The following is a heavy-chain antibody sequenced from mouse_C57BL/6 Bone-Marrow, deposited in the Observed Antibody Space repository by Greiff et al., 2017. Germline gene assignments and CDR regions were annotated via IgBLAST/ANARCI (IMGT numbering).Heavy chain of an antibody. Sequence: EVMLVESGGGLVKPGGSLKLSCAASGFTFSSYTMSWVRQTPEKRLEWVATISGGGGNTYYPDSVKGRFTISRDNAKNTLYLQMSSLRSEDTALYYCARRDYYGSSFAYWGQGTLVTVSA. CDR2: ISGGGGNT. J-gene: IGHJ3*01. CDR1: GFTFSSYT. V-gene: IGHV5-9*01. D-gene: IGHD1-1*01. CDR3: ARRDYYGSSFAY.